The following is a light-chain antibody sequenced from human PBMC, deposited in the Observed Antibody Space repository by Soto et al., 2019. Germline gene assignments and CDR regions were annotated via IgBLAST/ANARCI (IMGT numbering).Light chain of an antibody. CDR3: QQFNSDPHGYI. CDR2: GVS. Sequence: AIQFTQSPSSLSASVGDSVTITCRASQGISTALAWYQQKPGKATKLLIYGVSRLESRVPSRFSVSGSGTDFTRTITSLQPEDFATSYCQQFNSDPHGYICGQGTKLNIK. J-gene: IGKJ2*01. CDR1: QGISTA. V-gene: IGKV1-13*02.